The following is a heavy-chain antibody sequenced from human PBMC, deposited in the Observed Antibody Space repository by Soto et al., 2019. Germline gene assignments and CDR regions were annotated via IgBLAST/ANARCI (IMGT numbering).Heavy chain of an antibody. CDR3: ARDGQLVINYFDY. CDR2: IKQDGSEK. CDR1: GFTFSSYW. Sequence: SCAASGFTFSSYWMSWVRQAPGKGLEWVANIKQDGSEKYYVDSVKGRFTISRDNAKNSLYLQMNSLRAEDTAVYYCARDGQLVINYFDYWGQGTRVTVSS. D-gene: IGHD6-13*01. V-gene: IGHV3-7*01. J-gene: IGHJ4*02.